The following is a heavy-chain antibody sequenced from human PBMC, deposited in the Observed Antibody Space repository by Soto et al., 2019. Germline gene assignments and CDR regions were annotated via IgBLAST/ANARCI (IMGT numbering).Heavy chain of an antibody. CDR3: ARDLRGDGPDY. CDR1: GFTFSSYG. J-gene: IGHJ4*02. CDR2: IWYDGSNK. D-gene: IGHD3-10*01. Sequence: GGSLRLSCAASGFTFSSYGMHWVRQAPGKGLEWVAVIWYDGSNKYYADSVKGRFTISRDNSKNTLYLQMNSLRAEDTAVYYCARDLRGDGPDYWGQGTLVTVSS. V-gene: IGHV3-33*01.